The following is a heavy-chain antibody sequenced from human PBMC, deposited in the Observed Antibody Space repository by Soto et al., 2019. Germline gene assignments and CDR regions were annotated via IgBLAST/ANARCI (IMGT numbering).Heavy chain of an antibody. J-gene: IGHJ6*02. CDR1: GGSISSSSYY. CDR3: ARQYYYGSGSYSPNYYYYYGMDV. Sequence: QLQLQESGPGLVKPSETLSLTCTVSGGSISSSSYYWGWIRQPPGKGLEWIGRIYYSGSTYYHPSLKSRVTISVDTSKNQFSLKLSSVTAADTAVYYCARQYYYGSGSYSPNYYYYYGMDVWGQGTTVTVSS. V-gene: IGHV4-39*01. CDR2: IYYSGST. D-gene: IGHD3-10*01.